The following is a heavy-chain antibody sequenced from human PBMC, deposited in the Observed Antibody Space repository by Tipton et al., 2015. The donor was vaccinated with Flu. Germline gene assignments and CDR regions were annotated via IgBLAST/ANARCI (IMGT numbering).Heavy chain of an antibody. CDR3: ARGGYCSSTSCYTGISYYYYYGMDV. CDR1: GYSFTSYW. CDR2: IYPGDSDT. D-gene: IGHD2-2*02. Sequence: VQLVQSGAEVKKPGESLKISCKGSGYSFTSYWIGWVRQMPGKGLEWMGIIYPGDSDTRYSPSFQGQVTISADKSISTAYLQWSSLKASDPAMYYCARGGYCSSTSCYTGISYYYYYGMDVWGQGTTVTVSS. J-gene: IGHJ6*02. V-gene: IGHV5-51*01.